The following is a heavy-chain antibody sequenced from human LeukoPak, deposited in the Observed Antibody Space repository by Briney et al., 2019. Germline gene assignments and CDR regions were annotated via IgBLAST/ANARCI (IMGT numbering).Heavy chain of an antibody. CDR2: ISYDGSNK. V-gene: IGHV3-30*18. CDR3: AKTRSYRSGWYVLDY. CDR1: GFTFSSYG. Sequence: GGSLRLSCAASGFTFSSYGMHWVRQAPGKGLEWVAVISYDGSNKYYADSVKGRFTISRDNSKNTLYLQMNSLRAEDTAVYYCAKTRSYRSGWYVLDYWGQGTLVTVSS. J-gene: IGHJ4*02. D-gene: IGHD6-19*01.